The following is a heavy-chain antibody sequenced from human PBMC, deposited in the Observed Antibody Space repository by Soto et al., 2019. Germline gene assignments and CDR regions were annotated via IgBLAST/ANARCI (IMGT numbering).Heavy chain of an antibody. Sequence: QLQLLESGPGLVKPSGTLSLSCTVSGASFGTSAYYWGWIRRAPGKGLEWIGSINSSGSTFSNPSLKSRVTISVDTSTNQFSLKLTSVTAADTALYYCSRRAPAGFDPWGQGTLVTVSS. J-gene: IGHJ5*02. CDR3: SRRAPAGFDP. V-gene: IGHV4-39*01. CDR1: GASFGTSAYY. CDR2: INSSGST.